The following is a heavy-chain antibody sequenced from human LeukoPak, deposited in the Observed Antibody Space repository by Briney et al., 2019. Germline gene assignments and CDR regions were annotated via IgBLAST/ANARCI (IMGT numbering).Heavy chain of an antibody. Sequence: SETLSLTCTVSGGSVSSGSYYWSWIRQPPGKGLEWIGEINHSGSTNYNPSLKSRVTISVDTSKNQFSLKLSSVTAADTAVYYCARGAGDYWGQGTLVTVSS. V-gene: IGHV4-61*01. CDR2: INHSGST. D-gene: IGHD6-13*01. J-gene: IGHJ4*02. CDR1: GGSVSSGSYY. CDR3: ARGAGDY.